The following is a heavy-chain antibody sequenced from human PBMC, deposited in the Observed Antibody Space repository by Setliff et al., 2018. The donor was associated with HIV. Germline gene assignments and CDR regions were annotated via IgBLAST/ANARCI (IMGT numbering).Heavy chain of an antibody. CDR1: GGSITNFY. CDR3: ARGDVYCTNGVCYNQHYYPMDV. CDR2: IYNPGST. V-gene: IGHV4-59*12. Sequence: SETLSLTCNVSGGSITNFYWSWIRQPPGKGLEWIGYIYNPGSTNFNPSLQSRVSMSVDVSTNQFSLRLTSVTAADTAVYYCARGDVYCTNGVCYNQHYYPMDVWGQGTTVTVSS. J-gene: IGHJ6*02. D-gene: IGHD2-8*01.